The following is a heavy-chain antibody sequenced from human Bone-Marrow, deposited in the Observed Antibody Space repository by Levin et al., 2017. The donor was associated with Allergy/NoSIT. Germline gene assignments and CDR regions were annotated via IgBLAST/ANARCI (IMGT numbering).Heavy chain of an antibody. Sequence: GESLKISCKASGYTFTSYGISWVRQAPGQGLEWMGWISAYNGNTNYAQKLQGRVTMTTDTSTSTAYMELRSLRSDDTAVYYCARILFKTGTKKSYYYYGMDVWGQGTTVTVSS. D-gene: IGHD1-7*01. CDR2: ISAYNGNT. J-gene: IGHJ6*02. CDR1: GYTFTSYG. CDR3: ARILFKTGTKKSYYYYGMDV. V-gene: IGHV1-18*01.